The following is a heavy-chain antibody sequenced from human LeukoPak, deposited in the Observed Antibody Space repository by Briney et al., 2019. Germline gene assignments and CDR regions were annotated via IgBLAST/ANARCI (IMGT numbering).Heavy chain of an antibody. D-gene: IGHD3-9*01. CDR3: ASPSNILTRRVWDY. CDR2: IYYSGST. V-gene: IGHV4-39*01. J-gene: IGHJ4*02. Sequence: SETLSLTCIVSGGSISSSSYYWGWIRQPPGKGLEWIGSIYYSGSTYYNPSLKSRVTISVDTSKNQFSLKLSSVTAADTAVYYCASPSNILTRRVWDYWGQGTLVTVSS. CDR1: GGSISSSSYY.